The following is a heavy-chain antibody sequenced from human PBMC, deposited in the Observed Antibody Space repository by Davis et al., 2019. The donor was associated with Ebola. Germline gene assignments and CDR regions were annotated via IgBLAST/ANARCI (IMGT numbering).Heavy chain of an antibody. CDR3: VKEHSSGWPNFDS. Sequence: GESLKISCAASRFTFNKYSMHWVRQRPGKGLEWVSVIRGNGGAPDYVDSVKGRFIISRDNRNNLLYLQMNSLRREDTAFYFCVKEHSSGWPNFDSWGQGTLVTVSS. CDR1: RFTFNKYS. V-gene: IGHV3-43*01. J-gene: IGHJ4*02. D-gene: IGHD6-19*01. CDR2: IRGNGGAP.